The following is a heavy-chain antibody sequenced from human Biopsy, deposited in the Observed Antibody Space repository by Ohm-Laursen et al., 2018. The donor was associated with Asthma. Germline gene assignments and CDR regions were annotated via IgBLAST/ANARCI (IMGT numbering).Heavy chain of an antibody. Sequence: SDTLSLTCTVSGGSMTPTSNYWDWIRQAPGKGLEWIGYISYGGKTSYNPSLKNRVTISRDTSKNQFSLRLTSVTAADTAVYFCARRITIFGVVQKDHGMDAWGQGTTVSVSS. CDR2: ISYGGKT. CDR1: GGSMTPTSNY. D-gene: IGHD3-3*01. V-gene: IGHV4-39*01. J-gene: IGHJ6*02. CDR3: ARRITIFGVVQKDHGMDA.